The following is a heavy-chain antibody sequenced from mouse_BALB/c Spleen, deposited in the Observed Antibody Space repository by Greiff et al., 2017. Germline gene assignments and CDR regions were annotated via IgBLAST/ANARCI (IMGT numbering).Heavy chain of an antibody. V-gene: IGHV1S135*01. Sequence: VHVKQSGPELVKPGASVKVSCKASGYAFTSYNMYWVKQSHGKSLEWIGYIDPYNGGTSYNQKFKGKATLTVDKSSSTAYMHLNSLTSEDSAVYYCAREDYEGAMDYWGQGTSVTVSS. D-gene: IGHD1-1*01. CDR3: AREDYEGAMDY. CDR2: IDPYNGGT. J-gene: IGHJ4*01. CDR1: GYAFTSYN.